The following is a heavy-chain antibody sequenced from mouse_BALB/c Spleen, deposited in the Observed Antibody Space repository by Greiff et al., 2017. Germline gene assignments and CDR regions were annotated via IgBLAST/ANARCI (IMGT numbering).Heavy chain of an antibody. CDR2: IYPGSGNT. J-gene: IGHJ4*01. D-gene: IGHD2-10*01. V-gene: IGHV1-63*01. Sequence: QVQLKQSGAELVRPGTSVKISCKASGYAFTNYWLGWVKQRPGHGLEWIGDIYPGSGNTYYNEKFKGKATLTADKSSSTAYMQLSSLTSEDSAVYFCARRGTYYGNYDAMDYWGQGTSVTVSS. CDR1: GYAFTNYW. CDR3: ARRGTYYGNYDAMDY.